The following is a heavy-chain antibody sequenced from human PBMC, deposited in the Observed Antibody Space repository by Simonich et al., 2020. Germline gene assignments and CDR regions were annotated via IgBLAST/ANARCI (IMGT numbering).Heavy chain of an antibody. Sequence: QVQLQESGPGLVKPSETLSLTCAVSGYSISSGYYWGWIRQPPGKGLEWMWSIYHDASTYYNTSLKGRVTISVDTSKNQFSQKLSSVTAADTAVYYCARVGYSNYYYYGMDVWGQGTTVTVSS. D-gene: IGHD6-13*01. CDR3: ARVGYSNYYYYGMDV. CDR2: IYHDAST. CDR1: GYSISSGYY. V-gene: IGHV4-38-2*01. J-gene: IGHJ6*02.